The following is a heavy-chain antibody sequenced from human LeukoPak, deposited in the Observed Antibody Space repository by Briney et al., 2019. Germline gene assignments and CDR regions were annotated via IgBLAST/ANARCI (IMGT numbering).Heavy chain of an antibody. CDR1: GFTFNSFA. CDR3: ANESPFLDY. V-gene: IGHV3-23*01. CDR2: ISGSGGST. Sequence: PGGSLRLSCAASGFTFNSFAMGWVRQAPGKGLEWVSVISGSGGSTYYADSVKGRFTISRDNSKNTLYLQMNSLRAEDTAVYYCANESPFLDYWGQGTLVTVSS. J-gene: IGHJ4*02.